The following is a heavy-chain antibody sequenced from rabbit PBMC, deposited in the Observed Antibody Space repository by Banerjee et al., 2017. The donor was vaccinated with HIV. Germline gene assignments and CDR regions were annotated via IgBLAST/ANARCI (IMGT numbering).Heavy chain of an antibody. CDR1: GFSFSSSDY. CDR2: IAGSSSGFT. V-gene: IGHV1S45*01. J-gene: IGHJ6*01. Sequence: QEQLVESGGGLVQPEGSLTLTCKASGFSFSSSDYICWVRQAPGKGLEWISCIAGSSSGFTYSATWAKGRFTISKTSSTTVTLQMTSLTVADTATYFCARDTGSSFSSYGMDLRGPGTLVTVS. D-gene: IGHD8-1*01. CDR3: ARDTGSSFSSYGMDL.